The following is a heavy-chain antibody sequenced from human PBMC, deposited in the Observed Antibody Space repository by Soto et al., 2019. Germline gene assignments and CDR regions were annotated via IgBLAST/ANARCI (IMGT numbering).Heavy chain of an antibody. D-gene: IGHD3-9*01. CDR3: ARESHDILTGPPWVWYFDL. V-gene: IGHV4-34*01. J-gene: IGHJ2*01. CDR1: GGSFSGYY. CDR2: INDRGSI. Sequence: QVQLQQWGAGPLRPLETLSLTCGVSGGSFSGYYWAWIRQSPGKGLEWVGAINDRGSINSNPSFTGRVSISVDTSKNHYSLHLRSVTAADTAVYYCARESHDILTGPPWVWYFDLLGRGTLVTVSS.